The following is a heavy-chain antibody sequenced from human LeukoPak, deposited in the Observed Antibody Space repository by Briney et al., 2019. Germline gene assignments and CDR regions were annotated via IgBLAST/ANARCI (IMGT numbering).Heavy chain of an antibody. J-gene: IGHJ4*02. CDR3: ARHASLTAAGTGTLDY. CDR2: IYYSGST. D-gene: IGHD6-13*01. CDR1: GGSISSYY. V-gene: IGHV4-59*08. Sequence: SETLSLTCTVSGGSISSYYWSWIRQPPGKGLEWIGYIYYSGSTNYNPSLKSRVTISVDTSKNQFSLKLSSVTAADTAVYDCARHASLTAAGTGTLDYWGQGTLVTVSS.